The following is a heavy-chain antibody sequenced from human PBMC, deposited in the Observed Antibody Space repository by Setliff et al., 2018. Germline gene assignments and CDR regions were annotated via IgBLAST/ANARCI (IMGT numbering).Heavy chain of an antibody. Sequence: ASVKVSCKTSGYPFTHQGISWVRQAPGQGLEWMGWISAYNGDTYFIQKFHDRVTMTTDRSTSTAYMELRSQGSDDTAMYYCARGGYGGYHEALDIWGQGTMVTVSS. CDR3: ARGGYGGYHEALDI. D-gene: IGHD5-12*01. J-gene: IGHJ3*02. CDR2: ISAYNGDT. CDR1: GYPFTHQG. V-gene: IGHV1-18*01.